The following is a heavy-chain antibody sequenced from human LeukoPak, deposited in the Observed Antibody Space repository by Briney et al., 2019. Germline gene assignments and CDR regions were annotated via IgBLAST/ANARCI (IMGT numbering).Heavy chain of an antibody. J-gene: IGHJ4*02. CDR3: ARYKFGYYGSGSYFDY. Sequence: PSETLSLTCAVYGGSFSGYYWSWIRQPPGKGLEWIGEINHSGSTNYNPSLKSRVTISVDTSKNQFSLKLSSVTAADTAVYYFARYKFGYYGSGSYFDYWGQGTLVTVSS. D-gene: IGHD3-10*01. CDR1: GGSFSGYY. CDR2: INHSGST. V-gene: IGHV4-34*01.